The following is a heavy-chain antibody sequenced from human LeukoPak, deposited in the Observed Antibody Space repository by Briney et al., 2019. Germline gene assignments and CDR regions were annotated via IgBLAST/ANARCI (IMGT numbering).Heavy chain of an antibody. J-gene: IGHJ3*02. D-gene: IGHD1-26*01. CDR2: INPSGGST. V-gene: IGHV1-46*01. Sequence: ASVNVSCKASGYTFTSYYMHWVRQAPGQGLEWMGIINPSGGSTSYAQKFQGRVTMTRDTSTSTVYMELSSLRSKDTAVYYCARVIPLPELLGAFDIWGQGTMVTVSS. CDR1: GYTFTSYY. CDR3: ARVIPLPELLGAFDI.